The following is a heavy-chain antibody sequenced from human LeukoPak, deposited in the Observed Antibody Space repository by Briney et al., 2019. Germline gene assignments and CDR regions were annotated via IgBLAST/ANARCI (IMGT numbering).Heavy chain of an antibody. D-gene: IGHD3-10*01. Sequence: PGESLRLSCAASGFSVSNKYMSWVRQAPGRGLEWVSVIYTGGDTYYADSVRGRFTIFRDNSKNTLYLQMNSLRAEDTAVYYCAKDWFGGNYYYGMDVWGQGTTVTVSS. CDR1: GFSVSNKY. CDR2: IYTGGDT. J-gene: IGHJ6*02. CDR3: AKDWFGGNYYYGMDV. V-gene: IGHV3-53*05.